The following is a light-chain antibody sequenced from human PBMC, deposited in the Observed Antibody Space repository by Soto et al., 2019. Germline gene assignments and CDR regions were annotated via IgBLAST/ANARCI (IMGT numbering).Light chain of an antibody. CDR1: QNIATY. CDR2: SAS. V-gene: IGKV1-39*01. Sequence: DIQLTQSPSSLSASVGDRVTITCRTSQNIATYLLWYQQKPGEAPNLLIYSASILQRGVPSRFRGSGSGTDVSLTISSLQPEDFATYYGQQSYSSWYTFGQGTRVEIK. CDR3: QQSYSSWYT. J-gene: IGKJ2*01.